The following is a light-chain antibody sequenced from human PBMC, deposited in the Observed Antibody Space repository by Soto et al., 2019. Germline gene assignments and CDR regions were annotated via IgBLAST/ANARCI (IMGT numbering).Light chain of an antibody. CDR2: DVS. Sequence: EIVLTQSPATLSLSPGERATLSCRASQSVSSYLAWYQQKPGQAPRLLIYDVSNRATGIPARFSGSGSGTDFTLTISSLEPEDFAVYYCQQRSNWTRTFGQGTKVDIK. CDR3: QQRSNWTRT. J-gene: IGKJ1*01. V-gene: IGKV3-11*01. CDR1: QSVSSY.